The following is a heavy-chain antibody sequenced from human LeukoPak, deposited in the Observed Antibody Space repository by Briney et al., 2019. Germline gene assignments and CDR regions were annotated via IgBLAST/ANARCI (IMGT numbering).Heavy chain of an antibody. CDR2: INYRGCT. CDR3: ARHRSGWLQSSFDY. Sequence: SETLSLTCTVSNASISSNTYYRAWIRQPPGKGLEYIGSINYRGCTYYNPSLKSRVTLSVDTSKNQFSLKLSSVTAADTAVYYCARHRSGWLQSSFDYWGQGTLVTVSS. D-gene: IGHD5-24*01. V-gene: IGHV4-39*01. CDR1: NASISSNTYY. J-gene: IGHJ4*02.